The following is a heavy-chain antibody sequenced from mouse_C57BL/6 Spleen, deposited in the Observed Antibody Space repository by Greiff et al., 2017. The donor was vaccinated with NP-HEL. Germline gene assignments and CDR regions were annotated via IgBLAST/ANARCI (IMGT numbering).Heavy chain of an antibody. D-gene: IGHD1-1*01. CDR1: GFTFTDYY. V-gene: IGHV7-3*01. Sequence: EVMLVESGGGLVQPGGSLSLSCAASGFTFTDYYMSWVRQPPGQALEWLGFIRNKANGYTTEYSASVKGRFTISRNNSQSILYLQMNALRAEDSATYYCASYARSSPYAMDYWGQGTSVTVSS. J-gene: IGHJ4*01. CDR2: IRNKANGYTT. CDR3: ASYARSSPYAMDY.